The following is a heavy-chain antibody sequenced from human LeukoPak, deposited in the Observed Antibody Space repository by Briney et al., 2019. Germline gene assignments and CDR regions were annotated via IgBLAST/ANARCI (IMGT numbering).Heavy chain of an antibody. CDR1: GGSISNYY. Sequence: SETLSLTCAVSGGSISNYYWSWIRQPPGTGLEWIGYIYYSGSTNYNPSLKSRVTISVDTSKNQFSLKLSSVTAADTAVYYCANYCSSSSCHIRRAFDIWGQGTMVTVSS. CDR2: IYYSGST. D-gene: IGHD2-2*02. V-gene: IGHV4-59*08. CDR3: ANYCSSSSCHIRRAFDI. J-gene: IGHJ3*02.